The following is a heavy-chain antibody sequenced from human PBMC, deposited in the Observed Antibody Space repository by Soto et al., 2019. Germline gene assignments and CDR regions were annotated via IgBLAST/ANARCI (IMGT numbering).Heavy chain of an antibody. CDR2: ISNSGST. CDR1: GGFISDYS. D-gene: IGHD3-22*01. V-gene: IGHV4-59*04. J-gene: IGHJ1*01. Sequence: PSETLSLTCSVSGGFISDYSWSWIRQPPGKGLEWIGSISNSGSTNYNPSLKSRVTISRDTSKNQFSLKLSSVTAADTAVYYCAKYYYDSSGYDSAEYFQHWGQGTLVTVSS. CDR3: AKYYYDSSGYDSAEYFQH.